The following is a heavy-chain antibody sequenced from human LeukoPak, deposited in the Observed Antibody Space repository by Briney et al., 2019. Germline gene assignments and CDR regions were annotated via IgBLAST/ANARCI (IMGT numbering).Heavy chain of an antibody. V-gene: IGHV3-48*04. Sequence: GGSLRLSCAASGFTFSIYSMNWVRQAPGKGLEWISYINSDSDTMYYADSVKGRFTISRDNAKNLLFLQMNSLRADDTAVYYCARAYYRAAAEGFDYWGQGTLVTVSS. J-gene: IGHJ4*02. D-gene: IGHD6-13*01. CDR1: GFTFSIYS. CDR3: ARAYYRAAAEGFDY. CDR2: INSDSDTM.